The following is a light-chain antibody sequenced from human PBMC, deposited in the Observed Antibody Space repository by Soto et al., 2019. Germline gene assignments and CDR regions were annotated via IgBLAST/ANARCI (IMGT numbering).Light chain of an antibody. CDR3: SSYAGFNKVI. CDR1: SNDVGLYNF. Sequence: QSVLTQPPSESGSAGQSVTISCTGTSNDVGLYNFVSWYQQRPGKAPKLTVYDVTKRPSGVPDRFSGSKSGNTASLTVSGLRAEDEAVYFCSSYAGFNKVIFGGGTKLTVL. J-gene: IGLJ2*01. CDR2: DVT. V-gene: IGLV2-8*01.